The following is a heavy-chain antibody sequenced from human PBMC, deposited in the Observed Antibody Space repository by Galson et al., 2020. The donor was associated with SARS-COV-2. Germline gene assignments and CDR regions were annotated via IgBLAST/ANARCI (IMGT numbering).Heavy chain of an antibody. CDR1: GGSISNRIYY. V-gene: IGHV4-39*07. J-gene: IGHJ4*02. Sequence: SETLSLTCTVSGGSISNRIYYWGWIRQPPGKGLEWIGSIYSSGSTYYNPSLKSRVTISVDTSKNQFSLRLSSVTAADTAVYYCARVGALWHFDYWGQGTLVTVSS. D-gene: IGHD1-26*01. CDR2: IYSSGST. CDR3: ARVGALWHFDY.